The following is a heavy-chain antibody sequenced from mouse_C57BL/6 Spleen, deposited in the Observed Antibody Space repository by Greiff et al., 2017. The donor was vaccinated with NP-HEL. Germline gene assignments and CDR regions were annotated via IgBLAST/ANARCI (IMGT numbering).Heavy chain of an antibody. CDR1: GYTFTDYE. CDR2: IDPETGGT. V-gene: IGHV1-15*01. D-gene: IGHD4-1*01. CDR3: GRQLTGSFAY. Sequence: QVQLQQSGAELVRPGASVTLSCKASGYTFTDYEMHWVKQTPVHGLEWIGAIDPETGGTAYNQKFKGKAILTADKSSSTAYMELRSLTSEDSAVYYCGRQLTGSFAYWGQGTLVTVSA. J-gene: IGHJ3*01.